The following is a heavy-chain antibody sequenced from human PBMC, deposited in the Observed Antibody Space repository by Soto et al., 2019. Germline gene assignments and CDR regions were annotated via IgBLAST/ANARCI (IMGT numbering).Heavy chain of an antibody. CDR3: ANFYSGSYSTY. Sequence: GGSLRLSCTASGFTLNYYWMHWVRQAPGKGLVWVSRINSDGSTTNYADSVKGRFTISRDNAKNTLYLEMNSLRVEDTAVYYCANFYSGSYSTYWGQGTLVTVSS. CDR2: INSDGSTT. D-gene: IGHD1-26*01. CDR1: GFTLNYYW. J-gene: IGHJ4*02. V-gene: IGHV3-74*01.